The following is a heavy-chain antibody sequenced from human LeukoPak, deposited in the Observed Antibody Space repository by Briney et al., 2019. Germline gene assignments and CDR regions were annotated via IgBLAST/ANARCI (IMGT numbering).Heavy chain of an antibody. CDR2: IIPIFGTA. D-gene: IGHD3-22*01. Sequence: SVKVSCKASGGTFSSYAISWVRQAPGQGLEWMGGIIPIFGTANYAQKFQGRVTIATDESTSTAYMELRSLRSDDTAVYYCARDSYYDSSGPHAFDIWGQGTMVTVSS. CDR3: ARDSYYDSSGPHAFDI. CDR1: GGTFSSYA. J-gene: IGHJ3*02. V-gene: IGHV1-69*05.